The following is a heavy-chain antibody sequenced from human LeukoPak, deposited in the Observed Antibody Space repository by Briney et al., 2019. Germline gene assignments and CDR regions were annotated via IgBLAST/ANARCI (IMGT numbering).Heavy chain of an antibody. Sequence: ASVKVSCKASGYTFTGYYMHWVRQAPGQGLEWMGWINPNNGGTNYAQKFQGRVTMTRDTSISTDYMELTRLTSDGTAVYYCARGRGTTSSNFDYWGQGTLVTVSS. V-gene: IGHV1-2*02. J-gene: IGHJ4*02. CDR3: ARGRGTTSSNFDY. D-gene: IGHD2-2*01. CDR2: INPNNGGT. CDR1: GYTFTGYY.